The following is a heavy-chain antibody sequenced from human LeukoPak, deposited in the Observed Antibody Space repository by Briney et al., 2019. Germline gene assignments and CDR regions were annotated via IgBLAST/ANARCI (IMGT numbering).Heavy chain of an antibody. CDR3: ARDVGP. CDR1: GFIVSDNY. V-gene: IGHV3-66*01. Sequence: PGGSLRLSCVVSGFIVSDNYMSCVRQGPGKGLEWVSVIYSGGITDYTDSVKGRFTISRDNSKNTVYLRMNSLRVEDTAVYYCARDVGPWGQGTLVTVSS. CDR2: IYSGGIT. J-gene: IGHJ5*02.